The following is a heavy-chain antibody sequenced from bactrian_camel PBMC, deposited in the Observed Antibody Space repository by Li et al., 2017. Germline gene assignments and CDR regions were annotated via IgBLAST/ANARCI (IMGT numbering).Heavy chain of an antibody. Sequence: HVQLVESGGGSVQAGGSLKLSCVSSGGPYAGHCMGWFRQAPGKQREVIATIFTGGPSTYYAASVKGRFTISRDNVKNTLYLQMNSLKPEDTAMYYCAADGGAWSSSKLPLGDFDYWGQGTQVTVS. V-gene: IGHV3S1*01. CDR3: AADGGAWSSSKLPLGDFDY. CDR2: IFTGGPST. D-gene: IGHD3*01. J-gene: IGHJ4*01. CDR1: GGPYAGHC.